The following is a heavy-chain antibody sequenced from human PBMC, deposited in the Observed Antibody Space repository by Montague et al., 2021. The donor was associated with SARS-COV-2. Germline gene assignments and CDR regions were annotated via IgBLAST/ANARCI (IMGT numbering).Heavy chain of an antibody. CDR2: IYSSGST. D-gene: IGHD4-17*01. CDR3: ARDYGDYSYYYGLEV. J-gene: IGHJ6*04. V-gene: IGHV4-61*02. CDR1: GGSIRSGSYY. Sequence: TLSLTCTVSGGSIRSGSYYWSWIRQPAGKGLEWIGRIYSSGSTNYNPSLKSRVTMSVDTSKNQFSLKVSSVTAADTAVYYGARDYGDYSYYYGLEVWGKGTTVTVSS.